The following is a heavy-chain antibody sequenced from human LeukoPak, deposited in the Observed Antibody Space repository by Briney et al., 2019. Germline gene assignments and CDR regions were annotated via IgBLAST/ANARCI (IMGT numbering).Heavy chain of an antibody. V-gene: IGHV3-53*01. CDR3: ARGTGNMGFLEWSHWYFDL. CDR2: IYSGGST. J-gene: IGHJ2*01. CDR1: GFTFSSYG. Sequence: GGSLRLSCAASGFTFSSYGMHWVRQAPGKGLEWVSVIYSGGSTYYADSVKGRFTISRDNSKNTLYLQMNSLRAEDTAVYYCARGTGNMGFLEWSHWYFDLWGRGTLVTVSS. D-gene: IGHD3-3*01.